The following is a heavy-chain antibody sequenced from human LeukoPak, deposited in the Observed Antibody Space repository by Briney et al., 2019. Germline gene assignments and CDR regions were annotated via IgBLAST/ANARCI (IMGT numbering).Heavy chain of an antibody. CDR3: ARVAYYYGSGKAFDI. CDR2: IIPIFGTA. D-gene: IGHD3-10*01. Sequence: SVTVSFKASGGTFSSYAISWVRQAPGQGLEWMGGIIPIFGTANYAQKFQGRVTITADESTSTAYMELSSLRSEDTAVYYCARVAYYYGSGKAFDIWGQGTMVTVSS. CDR1: GGTFSSYA. V-gene: IGHV1-69*01. J-gene: IGHJ3*02.